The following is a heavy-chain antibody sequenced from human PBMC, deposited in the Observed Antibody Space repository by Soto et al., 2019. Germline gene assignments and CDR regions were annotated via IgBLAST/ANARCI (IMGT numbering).Heavy chain of an antibody. D-gene: IGHD3-22*01. CDR1: GGSISSGGYY. CDR3: ARGTYYYDSSGYWPYYYYGMDV. CDR2: IYYSGST. V-gene: IGHV4-31*03. J-gene: IGHJ6*02. Sequence: SETLSLTCTVSGGSISSGGYYWSWIRQHPGKGLEWIGYIYYSGSTYYNPSLKSRVTISVDTSKNQFSLKLSSVTAADTAVYYCARGTYYYDSSGYWPYYYYGMDVWGQGTTVTVS.